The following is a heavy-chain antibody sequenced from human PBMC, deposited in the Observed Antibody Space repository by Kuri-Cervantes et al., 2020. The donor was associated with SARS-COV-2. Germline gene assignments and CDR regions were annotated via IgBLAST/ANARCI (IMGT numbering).Heavy chain of an antibody. J-gene: IGHJ6*04. CDR3: AKGRYYSDV. D-gene: IGHD3-10*01. Sequence: GESLKISCGASGFTFSSYAMNWVRQAPGKGLEWVSAISGSGDSRYYADSVKGRFTISRDNSKNTFFLQMNSLRAEDTALYYCAKGRYYSDVWGTGTTVTVSS. V-gene: IGHV3-23*01. CDR1: GFTFSSYA. CDR2: ISGSGDSR.